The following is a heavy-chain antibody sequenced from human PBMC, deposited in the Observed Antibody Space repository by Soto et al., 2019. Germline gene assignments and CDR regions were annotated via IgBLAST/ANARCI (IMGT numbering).Heavy chain of an antibody. V-gene: IGHV4-4*02. CDR3: ATCQLGEYYYAMDM. Sequence: PSETLSLTCGVSSGSITTYKWWTWVRQTPGRGLEWIGEIYDSGNTRYNPSLRSRVTISKDTSKNQLSLKLNSVTVADTAVYYCATCQLGEYYYAMDMWGQGTTVTVSS. CDR1: SGSITTYKW. CDR2: IYDSGNT. J-gene: IGHJ6*02. D-gene: IGHD7-27*01.